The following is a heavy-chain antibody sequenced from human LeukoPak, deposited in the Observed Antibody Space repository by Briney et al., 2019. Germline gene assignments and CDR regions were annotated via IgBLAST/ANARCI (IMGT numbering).Heavy chain of an antibody. CDR3: ARRGGSNWFDP. Sequence: PSEALSLTCTVSVGSTSSSSYYWGWTRQPPGKGLGWLGSIYYSVSTYYNPSLKSGVTISVDTHKNQFSLKLSSVTAADTAVYYCARRGGSNWFDPWGQGTLVTVSS. D-gene: IGHD3-10*01. J-gene: IGHJ5*02. V-gene: IGHV4-39*01. CDR2: IYYSVST. CDR1: VGSTSSSSYY.